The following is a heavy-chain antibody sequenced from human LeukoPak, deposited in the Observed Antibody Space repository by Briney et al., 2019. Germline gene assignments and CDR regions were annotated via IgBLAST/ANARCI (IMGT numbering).Heavy chain of an antibody. Sequence: HTGRCVTPFYPPSALTFTSYCMHSVRLPPSDWLEWVAFIRYDGNNKYYADSVKGRFTISRDNSKNTLYLQMNSLRAEDTAVYYCAKGLWFGEVSAFDIWGQGTMVTVSS. CDR1: ALTFTSYC. D-gene: IGHD3-10*01. J-gene: IGHJ3*02. V-gene: IGHV3-30*02. CDR3: AKGLWFGEVSAFDI. CDR2: IRYDGNNK.